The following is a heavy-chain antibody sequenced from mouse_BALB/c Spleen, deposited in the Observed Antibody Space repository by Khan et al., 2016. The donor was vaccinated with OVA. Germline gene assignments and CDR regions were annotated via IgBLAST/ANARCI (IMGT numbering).Heavy chain of an antibody. Sequence: VQLQESGAELARPGASVKLSCKASGYTFTDNYINWVKQRTGQGLEWIGEISPGSGDTYYNERFKGKAPLTADQSSSPAYMQLSSLTSEAAAVYFCARRNYFGYTFADWGQGTLVTVSA. CDR3: ARRNYFGYTFAD. CDR2: ISPGSGDT. V-gene: IGHV1-77*01. CDR1: GYTFTDNY. J-gene: IGHJ3*01. D-gene: IGHD1-2*01.